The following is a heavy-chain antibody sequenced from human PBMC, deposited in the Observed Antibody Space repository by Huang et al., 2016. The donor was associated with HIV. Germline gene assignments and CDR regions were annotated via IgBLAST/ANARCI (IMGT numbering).Heavy chain of an antibody. CDR3: AKGGRAAAVMDV. D-gene: IGHD6-13*01. CDR1: GFTFSSYG. Sequence: QVQLVESGGGVVQPGRSLRLSCAASGFTFSSYGMHWVRQGPGKGLEWVAVISDDKSNKDYADSVKGRLTISRDNSKNTLYLQINSLTTEDTAVYYCAKGGRAAAVMDVWGKGTTVTVSS. CDR2: ISDDKSNK. J-gene: IGHJ6*04. V-gene: IGHV3-30*18.